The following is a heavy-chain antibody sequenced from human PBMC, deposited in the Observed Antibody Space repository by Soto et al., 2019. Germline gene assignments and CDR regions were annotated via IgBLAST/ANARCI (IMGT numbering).Heavy chain of an antibody. J-gene: IGHJ6*02. D-gene: IGHD2-15*01. CDR2: IIPIFGTA. CDR3: ASGSPRVAATRRNSGYYYYGMDV. CDR1: GGTFSSYA. Sequence: ASVKVSCKASGGTFSSYAISWVRQAPGQGLEWMGGIIPIFGTANYAQKFQGRVTITADESTSTAYMELSSLRSEDTAVYYCASGSPRVAATRRNSGYYYYGMDVWGQGTTVTVS. V-gene: IGHV1-69*13.